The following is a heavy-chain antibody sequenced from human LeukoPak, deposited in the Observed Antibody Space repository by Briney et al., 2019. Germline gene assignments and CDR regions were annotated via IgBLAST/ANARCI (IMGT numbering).Heavy chain of an antibody. Sequence: PSETLSLTCTVSGGSISSSSYYWGWIRQPPGKGLEWIGYVHYSGTTNYNPSLKSRVTISVDTSKNQFSLKLSSVTAADTAVYYCARPKGGKYGSGSYSTKSYAFDIWGQGTMVTVSS. CDR3: ARPKGGKYGSGSYSTKSYAFDI. J-gene: IGHJ3*02. V-gene: IGHV4-61*05. CDR1: GGSISSSSYY. D-gene: IGHD3-10*01. CDR2: VHYSGTT.